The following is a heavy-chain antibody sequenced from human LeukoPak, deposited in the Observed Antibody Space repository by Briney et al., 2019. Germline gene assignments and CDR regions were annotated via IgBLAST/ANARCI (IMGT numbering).Heavy chain of an antibody. V-gene: IGHV3-48*01. CDR3: AREALDAYCSSTSCYLIDY. CDR1: GFTFSAYS. Sequence: GGSLRLSCAASGFTFSAYSMNWVRQAPGKGLEWVSYISGDSGTIYYADSVTGRFTISRDNAKNSLYLQMNSQRAEDTAVYYCAREALDAYCSSTSCYLIDYWGQGTLVTVSS. J-gene: IGHJ4*02. CDR2: ISGDSGTI. D-gene: IGHD2-2*01.